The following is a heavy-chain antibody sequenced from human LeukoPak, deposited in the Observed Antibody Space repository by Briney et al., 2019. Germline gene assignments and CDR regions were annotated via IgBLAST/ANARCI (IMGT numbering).Heavy chain of an antibody. D-gene: IGHD3-22*01. V-gene: IGHV4-30-4*01. Sequence: SETLSLTCTVSGGSISSGDYYWSWIRQPPGKGLEWIGYIYYSGSTYYNPSLKSRVTISVDTSKNQFSLKLSSLTAADPAVYYRAPGVLYDSTAYWYYFDYWGQGTLVTVSS. CDR2: IYYSGST. J-gene: IGHJ4*02. CDR3: APGVLYDSTAYWYYFDY. CDR1: GGSISSGDYY.